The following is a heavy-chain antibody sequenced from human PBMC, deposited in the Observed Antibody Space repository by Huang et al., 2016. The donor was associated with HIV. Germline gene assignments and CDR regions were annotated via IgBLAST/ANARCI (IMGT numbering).Heavy chain of an antibody. CDR1: GGSFSGYY. Sequence: QVQLQQWGAGLLKPSETLSLTCAVYGGSFSGYYWSWIRQPPGKGLEWIGEINHSGSTNYNPSLKSRVTRSVDTSKNQFSLKLSSVTAADTAVYYCARRRMGYGGAPFDYWGQGTLVTVSS. CDR2: INHSGST. D-gene: IGHD4-17*01. CDR3: ARRRMGYGGAPFDY. J-gene: IGHJ4*02. V-gene: IGHV4-34*01.